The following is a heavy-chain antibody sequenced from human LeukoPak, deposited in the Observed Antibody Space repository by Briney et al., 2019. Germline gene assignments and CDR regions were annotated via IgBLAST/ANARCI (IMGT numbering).Heavy chain of an antibody. V-gene: IGHV4-34*01. D-gene: IGHD2-15*01. CDR3: ARGVAATSFDY. J-gene: IGHJ4*02. CDR2: INHSGST. Sequence: SETLSLTCAVYGGSFSGYYWSWIRQPPGKGLEWIGEINHSGSTNYNPSLKSRVTISVDTSKNQFSLKLSSVTAADTAVYYCARGVAATSFDYWGQGTLVTVSS. CDR1: GGSFSGYY.